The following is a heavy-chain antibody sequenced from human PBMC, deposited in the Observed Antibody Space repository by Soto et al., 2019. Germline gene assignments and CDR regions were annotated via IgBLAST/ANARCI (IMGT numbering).Heavy chain of an antibody. D-gene: IGHD5-18*01. CDR3: ARDRGGYSYGYRFDY. Sequence: GASVKVSCKASGGTFSSYAISWVRQAPGQGLEWMGGIIPIFGTANYAQKFQGRVTITADEYTSTAYMELSSLRSEDTAVYYCARDRGGYSYGYRFDYGGQGTLVTVS. V-gene: IGHV1-69*13. CDR1: GGTFSSYA. CDR2: IIPIFGTA. J-gene: IGHJ4*02.